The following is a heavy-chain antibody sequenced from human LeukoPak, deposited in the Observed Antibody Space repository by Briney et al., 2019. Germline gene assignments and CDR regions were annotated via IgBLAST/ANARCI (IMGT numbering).Heavy chain of an antibody. J-gene: IGHJ4*02. Sequence: GGSLRLSCAASGFTLSNYWMSWVRLAPGKGLEWVANIKQGGSEKYYVDSVKGRFTISRDNAKNSLYLQMNSLRAEDTAVYYCARDEGHCSSTSCYGSFGYWGQGTLVTVSP. D-gene: IGHD2-2*01. CDR1: GFTLSNYW. CDR3: ARDEGHCSSTSCYGSFGY. V-gene: IGHV3-7*01. CDR2: IKQGGSEK.